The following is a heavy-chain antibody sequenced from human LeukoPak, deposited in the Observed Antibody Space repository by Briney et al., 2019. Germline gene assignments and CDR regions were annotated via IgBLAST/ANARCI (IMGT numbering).Heavy chain of an antibody. J-gene: IGHJ4*02. D-gene: IGHD5-12*01. Sequence: GGSLRLSCAASGFTFSSYWMHWVRQVPGKGLVWVSRINSDGSTTTYADSVKGRFTISRDNAKNTLYLQMNSLRAEDTAVYFCAYYSGSLSSYFDYWGQGTLVTVSS. CDR3: AYYSGSLSSYFDY. CDR2: INSDGSTT. CDR1: GFTFSSYW. V-gene: IGHV3-74*01.